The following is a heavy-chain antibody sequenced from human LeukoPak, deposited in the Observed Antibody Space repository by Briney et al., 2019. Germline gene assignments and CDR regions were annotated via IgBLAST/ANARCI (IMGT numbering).Heavy chain of an antibody. Sequence: GGSLRLSCAASGFTFSSYAMSWVRQAPGKGLEWVSATSGSGGSTYYADSVKGRFTISRDNSKNTLYLQMNSLRAEDTAVDYCAIVRLLSGWELLLDYYYGMDVWGQGTTVTDSS. J-gene: IGHJ6*02. CDR1: GFTFSSYA. CDR3: AIVRLLSGWELLLDYYYGMDV. CDR2: TSGSGGST. D-gene: IGHD1-26*01. V-gene: IGHV3-23*01.